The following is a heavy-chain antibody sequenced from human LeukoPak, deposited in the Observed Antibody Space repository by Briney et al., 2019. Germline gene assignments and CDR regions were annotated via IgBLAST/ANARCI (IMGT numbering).Heavy chain of an antibody. Sequence: SETLSLTCTVSGGSISSYYWSWIRQSPGKGLEWIGYIYYSGSTYYNPSLKSRVTISVDTSKNQFSLKLSSVTAADTAVYYCAIESSGCFDYWGQGTLVTVSS. CDR1: GGSISSYY. D-gene: IGHD6-19*01. CDR3: AIESSGCFDY. CDR2: IYYSGST. V-gene: IGHV4-59*12. J-gene: IGHJ4*02.